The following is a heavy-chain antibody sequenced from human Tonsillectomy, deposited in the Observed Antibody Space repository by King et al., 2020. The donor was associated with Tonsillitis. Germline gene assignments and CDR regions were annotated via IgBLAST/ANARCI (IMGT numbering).Heavy chain of an antibody. V-gene: IGHV3-23*04. J-gene: IGHJ6*02. CDR1: GFTFTNYA. CDR3: ARYLSYYDGMDV. CDR2: ISAAGGST. D-gene: IGHD1-1*01. Sequence: VQLVESGGGLVKPGGSLRLSCSASGFTFTNYAMSWVRQAPGKGLEWVSGISAAGGSTYYAESVKGRFTISRDNSKNTVHLQMNTLRAEDTAVYYCARYLSYYDGMDVWGQGTTVTVSS.